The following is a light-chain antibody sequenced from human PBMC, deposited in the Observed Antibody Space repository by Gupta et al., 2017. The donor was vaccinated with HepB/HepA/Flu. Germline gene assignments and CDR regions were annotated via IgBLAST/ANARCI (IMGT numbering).Light chain of an antibody. CDR1: SSNIGSNY. CDR2: RND. Sequence: QSVLNQTRSASGTPGQRVTISCFGSSSNIGSNYVSWYQQLPGTAPKLLIYRNDQRPSGVPDRFSGSKSGTSASLAISGLRSEDEADYYCAAWDGSLSTVLFGGGTKLTVL. CDR3: AAWDGSLSTVL. V-gene: IGLV1-47*01. J-gene: IGLJ2*01.